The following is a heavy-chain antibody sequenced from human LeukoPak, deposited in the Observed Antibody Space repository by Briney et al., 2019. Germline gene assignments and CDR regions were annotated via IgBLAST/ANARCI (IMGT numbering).Heavy chain of an antibody. CDR1: GGSISSYY. CDR2: IYYSGSA. J-gene: IGHJ5*02. D-gene: IGHD6-13*01. V-gene: IGHV4-59*01. Sequence: PSETLSLTCTVSGGSISSYYWSWIRQPPGKGLEWIGNIYYSGSANYNPSLKSRVTISVDTSKNQFSLKLSSVTAADTAVYYCARGVAAAYWFDPWGQGTLVTVSS. CDR3: ARGVAAAYWFDP.